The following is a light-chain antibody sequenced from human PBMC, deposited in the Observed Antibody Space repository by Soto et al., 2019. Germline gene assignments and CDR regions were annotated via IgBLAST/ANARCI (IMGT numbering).Light chain of an antibody. CDR1: QTVRNNY. CDR3: QQYNNWPWT. V-gene: IGKV3D-20*02. Sequence: EFVLTQSPGTLSLSPGERATLSCRASQTVRNNYLAWYQQKPGQAPRLLIYDASSRATGIPDRFSGGGSGTEFTLTISSLQSEDFAVYYCQQYNNWPWTFGQGTKVEIK. CDR2: DAS. J-gene: IGKJ1*01.